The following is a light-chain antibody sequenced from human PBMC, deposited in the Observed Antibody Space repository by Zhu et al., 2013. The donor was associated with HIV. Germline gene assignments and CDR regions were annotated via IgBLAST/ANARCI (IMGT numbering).Light chain of an antibody. CDR1: QSITNH. Sequence: DIQMTQYPSSLSASVGDRVTFTCRASQSITNHLNWYQQKPGKAPKLLIHAASSLLSGVPSRFSGSGSGTDFTLTISSVQPEDFATYYCQQSHSTPPDTFGQGTKLEIK. CDR3: QQSHSTPPDT. J-gene: IGKJ2*01. V-gene: IGKV1-39*01. CDR2: AAS.